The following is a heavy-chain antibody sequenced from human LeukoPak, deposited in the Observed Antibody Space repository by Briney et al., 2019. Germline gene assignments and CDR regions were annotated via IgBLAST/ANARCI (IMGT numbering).Heavy chain of an antibody. J-gene: IGHJ3*02. CDR1: GGTFSSYT. CDR3: ARVGDVVVVAATDDAFDI. Sequence: GASVKVSCKASGGTFSSYTISWVRQAPGQGLEWMGRINPNRGGTNYAQKFQGRVTMTRDTSISTAYLELSRLTSDDTAVYYCARVGDVVVVAATDDAFDIWGQGTMVTVSS. V-gene: IGHV1-2*06. D-gene: IGHD2-15*01. CDR2: INPNRGGT.